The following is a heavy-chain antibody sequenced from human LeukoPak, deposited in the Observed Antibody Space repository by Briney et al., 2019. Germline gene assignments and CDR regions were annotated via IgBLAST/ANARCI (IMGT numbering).Heavy chain of an antibody. CDR1: GFTFSNYW. J-gene: IGHJ3*02. CDR3: ARDRRVGGWGGAFDM. CDR2: IKQDGSQK. D-gene: IGHD2-21*01. Sequence: GGSLRLSCVASGFTFSNYWVNWVRQAPGKGLDSVANIKQDGSQKYYVDSMEGRFTISRDNAKNSLYLQMNSLRAEDTAVYYCARDRRVGGWGGAFDMWGHGTQVTVSS. V-gene: IGHV3-7*01.